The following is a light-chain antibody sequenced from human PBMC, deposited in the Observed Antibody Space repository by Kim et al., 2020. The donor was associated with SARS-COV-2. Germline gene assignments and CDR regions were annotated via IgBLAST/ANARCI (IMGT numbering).Light chain of an antibody. V-gene: IGLV3-21*01. CDR3: QVWDSNIEHYV. CDR1: NIGAYS. J-gene: IGLJ1*01. Sequence: SYELTQPPSVSVAPGKTATITCGGNNIGAYSVHWYQQKPGQAPVLVIYYDRDRPSGIPERFSGSHSGDTATLTISRVDAGDEADYYCQVWDSNIEHYVFGSGTTVTVL. CDR2: YDR.